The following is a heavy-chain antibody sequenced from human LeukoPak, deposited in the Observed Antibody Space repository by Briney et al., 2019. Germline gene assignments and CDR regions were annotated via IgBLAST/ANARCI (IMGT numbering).Heavy chain of an antibody. V-gene: IGHV4-39*07. CDR3: ARSRAFNSGAFDP. CDR2: IYHSGST. CDR1: GGSISSSFYY. J-gene: IGHJ5*02. Sequence: SETLSLTCTVSGGSISSSFYYWGWIRQPPGKGLEWIGSIYHSGSTYYNPSLKSRVTISVDTSRNQFSLNLSSVTAADTAVYYCARSRAFNSGAFDPWGQGSLVTVSS. D-gene: IGHD1-26*01.